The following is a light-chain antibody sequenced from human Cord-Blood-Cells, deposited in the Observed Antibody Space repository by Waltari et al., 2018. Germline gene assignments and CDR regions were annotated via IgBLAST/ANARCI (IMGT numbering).Light chain of an antibody. V-gene: IGLV2-8*01. J-gene: IGLJ2*01. CDR3: SSYAGSNNVV. CDR1: SRDVGGYNY. CDR2: EVS. Sequence: QSALTQPPSASGSPGQSVTIPCPGTSRDVGGYNYVSWYQQHPGKAPKLMIYEVSKRPSGVPDRFSGSKSGNTASLTVSGLQAEDEADYYCSSYAGSNNVVFGGGTKLTVL.